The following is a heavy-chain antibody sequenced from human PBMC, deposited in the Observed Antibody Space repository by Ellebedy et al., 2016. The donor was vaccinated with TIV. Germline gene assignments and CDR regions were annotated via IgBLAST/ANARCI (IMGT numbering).Heavy chain of an antibody. CDR3: AKYLRGIGVAVAGTDFDY. Sequence: GESLKISCAASGFTFSSYAMSWVRQAPGKGLEWVSAISGSGGSTYYADSVKGRFTISRDNSKNTLYLQMNSLRAEDTAVYYCAKYLRGIGVAVAGTDFDYWGQGTLVTVSS. CDR2: ISGSGGST. D-gene: IGHD6-19*01. V-gene: IGHV3-23*01. J-gene: IGHJ4*02. CDR1: GFTFSSYA.